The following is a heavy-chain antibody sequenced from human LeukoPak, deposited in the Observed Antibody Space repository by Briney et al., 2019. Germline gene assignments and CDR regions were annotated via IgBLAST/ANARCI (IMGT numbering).Heavy chain of an antibody. CDR3: VRSDDFWSGYYGY. Sequence: SETLSLTCTVSSGSISSSNYYWSWIRQPAGKGLEWIGRIYTSRSTNYNPSLKSRVTISVDTSKNQFSLKLSSVTAADTAVYYCVRSDDFWSGYYGYWGQGTLVTVSS. J-gene: IGHJ4*02. CDR1: SGSISSSNYY. CDR2: IYTSRST. D-gene: IGHD3-3*01. V-gene: IGHV4-61*02.